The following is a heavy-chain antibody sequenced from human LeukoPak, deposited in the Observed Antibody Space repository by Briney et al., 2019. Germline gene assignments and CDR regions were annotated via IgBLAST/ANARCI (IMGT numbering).Heavy chain of an antibody. CDR2: ISGSGLRT. V-gene: IGHV3-23*01. D-gene: IGHD3-22*01. J-gene: IGHJ3*02. CDR3: AKDRVSMIVVVAFDI. CDR1: GFTFSNYA. Sequence: PGGSLRLSGAAPGFTFSNYAMSWVRQAPGKGLEWVSAISGSGLRTYYADSVKGRFTISRDISKNTLYLQMDSLRAEDTAVYYCAKDRVSMIVVVAFDIWGQGTMVTVSS.